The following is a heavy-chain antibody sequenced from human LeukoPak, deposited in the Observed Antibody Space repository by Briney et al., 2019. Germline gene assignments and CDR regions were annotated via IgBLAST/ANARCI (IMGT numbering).Heavy chain of an antibody. D-gene: IGHD6-19*01. V-gene: IGHV3-7*01. CDR3: ARGPTTQYSSGWYRFLSIPGTDSYYFDY. J-gene: IGHJ4*02. CDR1: GFPFSSYW. Sequence: GGSLRLSCVASGFPFSSYWMTWVRQAPGKGLEWVANIKQDGSKKSYVDSVKGRFTISRDNAKNSLYLQMNSLRAEDTAVYYCARGPTTQYSSGWYRFLSIPGTDSYYFDYWGQGTLVTVSS. CDR2: IKQDGSKK.